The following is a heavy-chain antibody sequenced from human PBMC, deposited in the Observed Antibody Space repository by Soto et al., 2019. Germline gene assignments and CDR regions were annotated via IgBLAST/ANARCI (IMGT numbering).Heavy chain of an antibody. V-gene: IGHV4-39*01. CDR1: GGSIRSSSYY. CDR2: IYYSGST. CDR3: ASRSYDILTGYYSNWFDP. Sequence: SETQCLTCPVSGGSIRSSSYYWGWIRQPPGKGLEWIGSIYYSGSTYYNPSLKSRVTISVDTSKNQFSLKLSSVTAADTAVYYCASRSYDILTGYYSNWFDPWGQGTLVTVSS. J-gene: IGHJ5*02. D-gene: IGHD3-9*01.